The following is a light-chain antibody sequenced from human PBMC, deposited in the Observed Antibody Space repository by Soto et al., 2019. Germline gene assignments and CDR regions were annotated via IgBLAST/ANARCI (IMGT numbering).Light chain of an antibody. CDR2: EVS. V-gene: IGLV2-14*01. CDR1: SSDVGGYHS. Sequence: QSALTQPASVSGSPGQSITISCTGTSSDVGGYHSVSWYRQHPGKAPKLMIYEVSNRPSGVSNRFSGSKSGNTASLTISGLQAEVEADYYCSSYTTSSTLVFGGGTKLTVL. J-gene: IGLJ3*02. CDR3: SSYTTSSTLV.